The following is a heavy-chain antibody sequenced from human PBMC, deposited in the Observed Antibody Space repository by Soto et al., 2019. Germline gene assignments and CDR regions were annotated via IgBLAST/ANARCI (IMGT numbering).Heavy chain of an antibody. CDR2: INSSGRT. D-gene: IGHD3-3*01. CDR3: QKTGLWSGYRVAEY. Sequence: SETLSLPCTVSDGSIISRSSHWGWIRQTPGKGLEWIGSINSSGRTYYNPSLMSRITVTTDTSKNQFSLKLNSVTAADTAVYFCQKTGLWSGYRVAEYWVQGSLDT. J-gene: IGHJ4*02. V-gene: IGHV4-39*01. CDR1: DGSIISRSSH.